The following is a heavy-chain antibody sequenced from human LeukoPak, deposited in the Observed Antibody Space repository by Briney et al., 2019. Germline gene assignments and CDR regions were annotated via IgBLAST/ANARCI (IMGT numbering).Heavy chain of an antibody. D-gene: IGHD3-22*01. CDR2: ISGSGGST. CDR3: AKVAMIVVVNNWFDP. CDR1: GFTFSSYA. Sequence: GGSLRLSCAASGFTFSSYAMSWVRQAPGKGLEWVSAISGSGGSTYYADSVKGRFTISRGNSKNTLYLQMNSLRAEDTAVYYCAKVAMIVVVNNWFDPWGQGTLVTVSS. J-gene: IGHJ5*02. V-gene: IGHV3-23*01.